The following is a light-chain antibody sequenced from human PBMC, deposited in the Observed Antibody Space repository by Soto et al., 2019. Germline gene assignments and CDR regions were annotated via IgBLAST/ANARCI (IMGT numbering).Light chain of an antibody. V-gene: IGLV2-18*01. Sequence: QSALTQPPSVSGSPGQSVTISCTGSISDVGSSNRVSWYQQPPGAAPKLMIYEVSNRPSGVPDRFSGSKSGNTASLTISGLQAADEADYYCSVYTGSSTLFFGVGTKLTVL. CDR1: ISDVGSSNR. CDR3: SVYTGSSTLF. CDR2: EVS. J-gene: IGLJ2*01.